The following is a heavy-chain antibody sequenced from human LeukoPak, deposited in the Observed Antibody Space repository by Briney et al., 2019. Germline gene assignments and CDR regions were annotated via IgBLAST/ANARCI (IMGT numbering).Heavy chain of an antibody. V-gene: IGHV4-61*02. Sequence: SETLSLTCTVSGGSISSSSYYWGWIRQPAGKGLEWIGRIYTSGSTNYNPSLKSRVTISVDTSKNQFSLKLSSVTAADTAVYYCARDLRYYYDSSGYPSRAFDIWGQGTMVTVSS. CDR1: GGSISSSSYY. CDR2: IYTSGST. CDR3: ARDLRYYYDSSGYPSRAFDI. D-gene: IGHD3-22*01. J-gene: IGHJ3*02.